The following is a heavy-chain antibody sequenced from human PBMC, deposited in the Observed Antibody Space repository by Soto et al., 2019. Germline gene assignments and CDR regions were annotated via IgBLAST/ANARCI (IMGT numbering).Heavy chain of an antibody. Sequence: SETLSLTCTVSGGSITSYYWSWIRQPPGKGLEWIGYIYYRGSTNYNPSLKSRVTISADTSKNQFSLKLNSVTAADTAVYYCARYTGSLDYRGQGTLVTVSS. D-gene: IGHD2-8*02. V-gene: IGHV4-59*01. CDR2: IYYRGST. CDR1: GGSITSYY. J-gene: IGHJ4*02. CDR3: ARYTGSLDY.